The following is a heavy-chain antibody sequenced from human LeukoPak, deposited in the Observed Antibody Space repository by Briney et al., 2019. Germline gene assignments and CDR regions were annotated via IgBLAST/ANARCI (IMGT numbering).Heavy chain of an antibody. D-gene: IGHD6-13*01. CDR1: GFTFNNYV. CDR2: ITDSSTST. Sequence: GGSLRLSCAASGFTFNNYVMNWVRQAPGKGLEWVSAITDSSTSTYYADSVKGRFTISRHNSKNTLYLQMNSLRAEDTAVYYCAKAASSSWPSYYYGMDVWGQGTTVTVSS. J-gene: IGHJ6*02. CDR3: AKAASSSWPSYYYGMDV. V-gene: IGHV3-23*01.